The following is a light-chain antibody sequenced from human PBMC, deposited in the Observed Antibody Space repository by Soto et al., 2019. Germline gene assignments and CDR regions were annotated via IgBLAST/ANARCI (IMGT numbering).Light chain of an antibody. CDR2: AAS. CDR1: QSISSY. V-gene: IGKV1-39*01. Sequence: DVRVTNSPFSVSSSVGDRVTITCRASQSISSYLNWYQQKSGKAPKLLIYAASSLQSGVPSRFSGSGSGTDFTLTISSLQPEDFVTYYSTHSSCIPWPSGQVSK. J-gene: IGKJ1*01. CDR3: THSSCIPWP.